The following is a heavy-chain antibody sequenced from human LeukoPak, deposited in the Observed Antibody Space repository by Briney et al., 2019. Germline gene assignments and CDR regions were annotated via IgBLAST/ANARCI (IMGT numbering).Heavy chain of an antibody. CDR1: GGSISSSSYY. CDR2: IYYSGST. Sequence: SETLSLTCTVSGGSISSSSYYWGWIRQPPGKGLEWIGSIYYSGSTYYNPSLKIRLTISVDTSKNQFSLKLRSVTAADTAVYYCARTYYNVLTGYYRDRFDPWGQGTLVTVSS. CDR3: ARTYYNVLTGYYRDRFDP. V-gene: IGHV4-39*01. D-gene: IGHD3-9*01. J-gene: IGHJ5*02.